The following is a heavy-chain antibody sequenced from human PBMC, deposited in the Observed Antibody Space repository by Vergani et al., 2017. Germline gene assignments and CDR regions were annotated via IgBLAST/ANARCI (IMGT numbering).Heavy chain of an antibody. Sequence: QVRLQESGPGLVKPSETLSLTCTVSSYSISSGYYWGWIRQPPGKGLEWIGSIYYSGSTYYNPSLESRVTMSVDTSKSQFSLKLSSVTAADTAVYYCARVVSTNSRIAVAGKLDYWGQGTLVTVSS. CDR2: IYYSGST. CDR1: SYSISSGYY. V-gene: IGHV4-38-2*02. CDR3: ARVVSTNSRIAVAGKLDY. D-gene: IGHD6-19*01. J-gene: IGHJ4*02.